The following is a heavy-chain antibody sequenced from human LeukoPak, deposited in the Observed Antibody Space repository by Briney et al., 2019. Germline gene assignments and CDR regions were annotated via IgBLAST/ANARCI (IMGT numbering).Heavy chain of an antibody. V-gene: IGHV3-64*01. J-gene: IGHJ6*03. CDR2: ISSNGGST. CDR3: ARDAPYYYGSGSYHQYYYYYYMDV. Sequence: GGSLRLSCAASGFTFSSYAMHWLRQAPGKGLEYVSAISSNGGSTYYANSVKGRFTISRDNSKNTLYLQMGSLRAEDMAVYYCARDAPYYYGSGSYHQYYYYYYMDVWGKGTTVTVSS. CDR1: GFTFSSYA. D-gene: IGHD3-10*01.